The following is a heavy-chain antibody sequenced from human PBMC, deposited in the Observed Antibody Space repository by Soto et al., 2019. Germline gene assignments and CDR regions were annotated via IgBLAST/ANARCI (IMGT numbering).Heavy chain of an antibody. D-gene: IGHD6-13*01. CDR3: ARGSSRSSWYWDYYSYYGLDV. J-gene: IGHJ6*02. CDR2: ISSSGSTI. V-gene: IGHV3-48*03. Sequence: PGGSLRLSCAASGFTFSSYEMNWVRQAPGKGLEWVSYISSSGSTIYYADSVKGRFTISRDNAKNSLFLQMNSLRAEDTAVYYCARGSSRSSWYWDYYSYYGLDVWGQGTTVP. CDR1: GFTFSSYE.